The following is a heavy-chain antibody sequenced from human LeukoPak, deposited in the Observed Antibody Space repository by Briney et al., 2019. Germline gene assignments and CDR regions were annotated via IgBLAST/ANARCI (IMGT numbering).Heavy chain of an antibody. CDR1: GFTFSSYS. Sequence: GGSLRLSCAASGFTFSSYSMTWVRQAPGKGLEWVSSISSGSDYIFYADSVKGRFTISRDNAKNSLYLQMSSLRAEDTAVYYCARHRGPSLYSSGYFDYWGQGTLVTVSS. V-gene: IGHV3-21*01. D-gene: IGHD3-22*01. J-gene: IGHJ4*02. CDR3: ARHRGPSLYSSGYFDY. CDR2: ISSGSDYI.